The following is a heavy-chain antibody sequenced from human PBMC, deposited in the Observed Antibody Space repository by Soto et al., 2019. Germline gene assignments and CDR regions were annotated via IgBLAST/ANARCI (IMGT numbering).Heavy chain of an antibody. Sequence: QVQLVQSGAEVKKPGSSVKVSCKASGGTFSSYAISWVRQAPGQGLEWMGGIIPIFGTANYAQKFQGRVTITADKSTSTAYMELSSLRSEDTAVYYCVREGTVWSGYPQLLNWFDPWGQGTLVTVSS. J-gene: IGHJ5*02. CDR1: GGTFSSYA. D-gene: IGHD3-3*01. CDR2: IIPIFGTA. V-gene: IGHV1-69*06. CDR3: VREGTVWSGYPQLLNWFDP.